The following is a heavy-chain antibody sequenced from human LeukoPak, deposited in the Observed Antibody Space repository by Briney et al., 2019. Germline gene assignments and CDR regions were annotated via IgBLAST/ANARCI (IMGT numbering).Heavy chain of an antibody. D-gene: IGHD3-22*01. CDR1: GYSFTIYW. V-gene: IGHV5-51*01. CDR3: ARRDSRGYYSFDY. CDR2: IYPGDSET. Sequence: GESLQISCKGSGYSFTIYWIGWVRQMPGKGLEWMGIIYPGDSETRYSPSFQGQVTISADKSISTAYLQWSSLKASDTAMYYCARRDSRGYYSFDYWGQGTLVTVSS. J-gene: IGHJ4*02.